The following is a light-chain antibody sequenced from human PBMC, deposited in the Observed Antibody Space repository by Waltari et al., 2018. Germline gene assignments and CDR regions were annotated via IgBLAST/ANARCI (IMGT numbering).Light chain of an antibody. CDR1: QTIGNY. V-gene: IGKV1-5*03. CDR3: QQFESYPWT. J-gene: IGKJ1*01. CDR2: KAS. Sequence: DIQMTQSPSTLSASVGDRVTITCRASQTIGNYLAWYQQKPGRAPKVLMYKASSLEGGVPSRFTGSGSGTEFTLTISSLQPDDFATYYCQQFESYPWTFGQGTKVEIK.